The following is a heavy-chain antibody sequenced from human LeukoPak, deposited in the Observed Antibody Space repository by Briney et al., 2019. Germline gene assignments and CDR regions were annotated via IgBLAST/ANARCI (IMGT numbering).Heavy chain of an antibody. V-gene: IGHV3-30-3*01. J-gene: IGHJ4*02. Sequence: QPGGSLRLSCAASGFTFSSYAMHWVRQAPGKGLEWVAVISYDGSNKYYADSVKGRITISRDNSKNTLYLQMNSLRAEDTAVYYCARDGLIRGDYFDYWGQGTLVTVSS. CDR2: ISYDGSNK. D-gene: IGHD2-15*01. CDR3: ARDGLIRGDYFDY. CDR1: GFTFSSYA.